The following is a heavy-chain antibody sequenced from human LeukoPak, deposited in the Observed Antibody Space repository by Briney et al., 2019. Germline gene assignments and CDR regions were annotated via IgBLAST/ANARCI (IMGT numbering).Heavy chain of an antibody. Sequence: ASVKVSCKASGYTFTGYYMHWVRQAPGQGLEWMGWINPNSGGTNYAQKFQGRVTMTRDTSISTAYMELSRLRSDDTAVYYCARASNYYGSFGGDYWGQGTLVTVSS. D-gene: IGHD3-10*01. V-gene: IGHV1-2*02. CDR3: ARASNYYGSFGGDY. J-gene: IGHJ4*02. CDR2: INPNSGGT. CDR1: GYTFTGYY.